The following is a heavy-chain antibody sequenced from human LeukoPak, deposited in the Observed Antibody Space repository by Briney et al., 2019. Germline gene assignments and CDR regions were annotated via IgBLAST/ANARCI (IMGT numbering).Heavy chain of an antibody. CDR1: GYTFTGYY. Sequence: GASVKVSCKASGYTFTGYYMHWVRQAPGQGLEWMGWINPNSGGTNYAQKFQGRVTMTRDTSISTAYMELSRLRSDDTAVYYCARGNAYYYYDSSGYYPPYFDYWGQGTLVTVSS. V-gene: IGHV1-2*02. CDR3: ARGNAYYYYDSSGYYPPYFDY. J-gene: IGHJ4*02. D-gene: IGHD3-22*01. CDR2: INPNSGGT.